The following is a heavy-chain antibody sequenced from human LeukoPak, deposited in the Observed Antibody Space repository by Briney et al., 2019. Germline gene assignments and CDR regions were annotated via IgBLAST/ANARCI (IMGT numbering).Heavy chain of an antibody. V-gene: IGHV3-30-3*01. D-gene: IGHD6-19*01. CDR1: GFTFSSYG. CDR3: ARPAGTYDYSYGMDV. CDR2: ISYDGSDK. J-gene: IGHJ6*02. Sequence: PGGSLRLSCAASGFTFSSYGMHWVRQAPGKGLEWVAVISYDGSDKYYADSVKGRFTISRDNPKNTLYLQMNSLRAEDTAVYYCARPAGTYDYSYGMDVWGQGTTVTVSS.